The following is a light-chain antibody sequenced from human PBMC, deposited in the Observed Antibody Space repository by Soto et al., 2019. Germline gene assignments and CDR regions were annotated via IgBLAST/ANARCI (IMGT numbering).Light chain of an antibody. Sequence: QSVLTQPASVSGSPGQSITISCTGTSSDVGSYNLVSWFQQHPGKAPKLMIYEVSKRPSGLSNRFSGSKSGNTASLTISGLQAEDEADYYCCSYAGSSTWVFGGGTKLTVL. CDR2: EVS. V-gene: IGLV2-23*02. J-gene: IGLJ3*02. CDR3: CSYAGSSTWV. CDR1: SSDVGSYNL.